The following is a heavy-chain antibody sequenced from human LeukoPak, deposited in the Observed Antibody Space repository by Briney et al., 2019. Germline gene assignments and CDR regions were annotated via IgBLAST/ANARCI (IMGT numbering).Heavy chain of an antibody. Sequence: SVKVSCKASGGTFSSFAMSWVRQAPGQGLEWMGVIIPILGTTNYAQNFQGRVTITADESTSTAYLELSSLRSEDTAVYYCARVPLRFLEWLLAYWGQGTLVTVSS. CDR3: ARVPLRFLEWLLAY. J-gene: IGHJ4*02. D-gene: IGHD3-3*01. CDR1: GGTFSSFA. V-gene: IGHV1-69*13. CDR2: IIPILGTT.